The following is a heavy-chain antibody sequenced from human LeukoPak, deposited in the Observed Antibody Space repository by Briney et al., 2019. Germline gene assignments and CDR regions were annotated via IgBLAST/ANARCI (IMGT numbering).Heavy chain of an antibody. Sequence: PGGSLRLSCAASGFTFTTYLMSGVRQAPGKGLGWVSTIRGSGDNTYYADSVKGRFTISRDNSKNTLYLQMNSLRAEDTAVYYCARVTYGSGTYGAFDYWGQGALVTVSS. CDR3: ARVTYGSGTYGAFDY. D-gene: IGHD3-10*01. CDR2: IRGSGDNT. V-gene: IGHV3-23*01. J-gene: IGHJ4*02. CDR1: GFTFTTYL.